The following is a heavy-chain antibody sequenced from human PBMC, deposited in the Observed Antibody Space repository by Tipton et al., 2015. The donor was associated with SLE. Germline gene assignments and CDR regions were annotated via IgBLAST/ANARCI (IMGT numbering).Heavy chain of an antibody. D-gene: IGHD3-3*01. CDR1: GGSIGSGGYY. V-gene: IGHV4-31*03. J-gene: IGHJ6*03. Sequence: TLSLTCTVSGGSIGSGGYYWSWIRQHPGKGLEWLGYIYYSGSTYYNPSLKSRVTISVDTSKNQFSLKLSSVTAADTAVYYCAREWVGKLEWSIRGYYYYMDVWGKGTTVTVSS. CDR2: IYYSGST. CDR3: AREWVGKLEWSIRGYYYYMDV.